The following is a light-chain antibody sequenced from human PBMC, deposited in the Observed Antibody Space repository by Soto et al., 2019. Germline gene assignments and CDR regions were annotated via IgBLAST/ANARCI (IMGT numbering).Light chain of an antibody. CDR3: NSYTSINTWV. J-gene: IGLJ3*02. CDR1: ISDIGGYDY. Sequence: QSALTQPASVSGSPGQSSTISFTVTISDIGGYDYVSWYQQHPGRATKLMIYEVNNRPSGVSNRFSGSKSGNTASLTISGLQAEDEAYYYCNSYTSINTWVFGGGTKLTVL. CDR2: EVN. V-gene: IGLV2-14*01.